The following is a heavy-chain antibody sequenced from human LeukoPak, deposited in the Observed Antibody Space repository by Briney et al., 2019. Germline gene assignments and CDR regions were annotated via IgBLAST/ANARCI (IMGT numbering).Heavy chain of an antibody. CDR3: AREGQWLPDWFDP. J-gene: IGHJ5*02. D-gene: IGHD6-19*01. CDR2: IHYSGST. CDR1: GGSISGYY. V-gene: IGHV4-59*01. Sequence: SETLSLTCTVSGGSISGYYWSWIRQPPGKGLEWIGYIHYSGSTNYSPSLKSRVTISLDMSKNQFSLKLNSVTAADTAVYYCAREGQWLPDWFDPWGQGTLVIVSS.